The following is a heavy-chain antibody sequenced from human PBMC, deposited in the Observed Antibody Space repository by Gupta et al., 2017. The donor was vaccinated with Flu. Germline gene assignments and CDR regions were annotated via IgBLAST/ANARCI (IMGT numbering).Heavy chain of an antibody. CDR3: AKAFSGRSSWYEDAFDI. J-gene: IGHJ3*02. D-gene: IGHD6-13*01. Sequence: EVQLVEPGGGLVQPGRSLRLSCAASGFPFDDYAMHWVRQAPGKGLEWVSGISWNSGNIGYADSVKGRFTISRDNAKNSLYLQMNSLRAEDTALYYCAKAFSGRSSWYEDAFDIWGQGTMVTVSS. CDR2: ISWNSGNI. V-gene: IGHV3-9*01. CDR1: GFPFDDYA.